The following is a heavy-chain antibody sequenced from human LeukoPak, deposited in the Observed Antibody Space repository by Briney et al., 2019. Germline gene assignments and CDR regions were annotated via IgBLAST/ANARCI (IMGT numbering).Heavy chain of an antibody. CDR3: ASFLRDGYNY. CDR1: GFTFSSYE. D-gene: IGHD5-24*01. J-gene: IGHJ4*02. V-gene: IGHV3-48*03. CDR2: ISSSGSTI. Sequence: GGSLRLSCAASGFTFSSYEMNWVRQAPGKGLEWVSYISSSGSTIYYADSVKGRFTISRDNAKNSLYLQMNSLRAEDTAVYYCASFLRDGYNYGGQGTLVTVSS.